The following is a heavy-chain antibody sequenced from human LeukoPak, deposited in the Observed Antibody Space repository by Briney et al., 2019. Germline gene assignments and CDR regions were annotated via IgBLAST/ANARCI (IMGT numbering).Heavy chain of an antibody. CDR3: ARERIAAAGRGSFDY. V-gene: IGHV4-59*01. CDR2: IYYSGST. D-gene: IGHD6-13*01. Sequence: SETLSLTCTVWGGSISSYYGIWIRQPPGKGLEWIGYIYYSGSTNYNPSLKSRVTISVDTSKNQFSLKLSSVTAADTAVYYCARERIAAAGRGSFDYWGQGTLVTVSS. J-gene: IGHJ4*02. CDR1: GGSISSYY.